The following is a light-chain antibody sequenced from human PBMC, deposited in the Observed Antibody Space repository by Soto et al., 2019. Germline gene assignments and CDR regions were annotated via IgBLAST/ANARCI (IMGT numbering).Light chain of an antibody. Sequence: SRMTQSPSSLSASIGDRVTITCRASQGISNSLAWYQQKPGKGPSLLIYDASTLQSGVPSRFSGSGSGTDFTLTISSLQPEDFATYYCQQSYSTPITFGQGSRLE. CDR1: QGISNS. J-gene: IGKJ5*01. CDR2: DAS. CDR3: QQSYSTPIT. V-gene: IGKV1-27*01.